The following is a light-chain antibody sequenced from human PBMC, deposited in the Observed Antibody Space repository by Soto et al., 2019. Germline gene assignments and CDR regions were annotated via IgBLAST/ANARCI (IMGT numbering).Light chain of an antibody. CDR2: GAH. CDR3: QQLNSYPLS. J-gene: IGKJ4*01. CDR1: QDISSY. V-gene: IGKV1-9*01. Sequence: DIQLTQSPSLLAASVGDRVTITCRASQDISSYLAWYQQKPGRAPELLIHGAHSLHSGVPSRFSGSGSGTEFSLTISSLQPEDFATYYCQQLNSYPLSFGGGTTGDIK.